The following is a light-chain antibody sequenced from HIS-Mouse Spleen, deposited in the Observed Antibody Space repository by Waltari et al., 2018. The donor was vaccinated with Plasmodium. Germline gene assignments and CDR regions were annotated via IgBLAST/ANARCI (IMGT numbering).Light chain of an antibody. V-gene: IGLV3-10*01. CDR1: ALPKKY. CDR2: EDS. CDR3: YSTDSSGNHRV. J-gene: IGLJ3*02. Sequence: SYELTQPPSVSVSPGQTARIPCPGDALPKKYAYWYQQKSGQAPVVVLYEDSQRPSGMPERFSGSSSGTMATLTISGAQVEDEADYYCYSTDSSGNHRVFGGGTKLTVL.